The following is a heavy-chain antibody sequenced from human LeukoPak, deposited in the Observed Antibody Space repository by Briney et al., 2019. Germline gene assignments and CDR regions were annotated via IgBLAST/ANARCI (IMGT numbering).Heavy chain of an antibody. CDR1: GFTFSSSP. V-gene: IGHV3-48*01. Sequence: GGSLRLSCAASGFTFSSSPMNWVRQAPGKGLEWVSYISSSSTIYYADSVEGRFTISRENAKKSLYLQMNSLRIEDTAVYYCARSGDYWGQGTLVTVSS. CDR3: ARSGDY. CDR2: ISSSSTI. J-gene: IGHJ4*02.